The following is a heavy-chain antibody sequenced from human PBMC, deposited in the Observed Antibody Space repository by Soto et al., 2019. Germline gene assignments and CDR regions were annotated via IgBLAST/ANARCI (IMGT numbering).Heavy chain of an antibody. CDR3: AKHPIYDILTGYYGV. V-gene: IGHV3-23*01. CDR2: ISGSGGST. D-gene: IGHD3-9*01. J-gene: IGHJ4*02. Sequence: EVQLLESGGGLVQPGGSLRLSCAASGFTFSSYAMSWVRQAPGKGLGWVSAISGSGGSTYYADSVKGRFTISRDNSKNTLYLQMNSLRAEDTAVYYCAKHPIYDILTGYYGVWGQGTLVTVSS. CDR1: GFTFSSYA.